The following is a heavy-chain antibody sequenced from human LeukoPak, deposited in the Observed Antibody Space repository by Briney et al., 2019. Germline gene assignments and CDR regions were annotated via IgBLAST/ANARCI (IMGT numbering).Heavy chain of an antibody. CDR3: ARGLYYYDSSGYPAVYYFDY. CDR2: MNPNSGNT. D-gene: IGHD3-22*01. Sequence: ASVKVSCKASGYTFTSYDINWVRQATGQGLEWMGWMNPNSGNTGYAQEFQGRVTMTRNTSISTAYMELSSLRSEDTAVYYCARGLYYYDSSGYPAVYYFDYWGQGTLVTVSS. CDR1: GYTFTSYD. J-gene: IGHJ4*02. V-gene: IGHV1-8*01.